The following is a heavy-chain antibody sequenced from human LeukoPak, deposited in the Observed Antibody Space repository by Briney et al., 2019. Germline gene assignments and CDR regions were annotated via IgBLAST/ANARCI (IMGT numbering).Heavy chain of an antibody. CDR1: GYTFTSYY. D-gene: IGHD5-18*01. CDR2: INPSGGST. CDR3: ARDSPSLRYSYGYYY. J-gene: IGHJ4*02. V-gene: IGHV1-46*01. Sequence: ASVKVSCKASGYTFTSYYMHWVRQAPGQGLEWMGIINPSGGSTSYAQKFQGRVTMTRDTSTSTVYMELSSLRSEDTAVYYCARDSPSLRYSYGYYYWGQGTLVTVSS.